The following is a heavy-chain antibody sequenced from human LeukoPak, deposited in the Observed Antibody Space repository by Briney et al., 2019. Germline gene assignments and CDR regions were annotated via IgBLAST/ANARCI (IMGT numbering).Heavy chain of an antibody. V-gene: IGHV4-38-2*01. CDR2: IYHSGST. D-gene: IGHD1-26*01. CDR1: GYSISSGYY. J-gene: IGHJ4*02. Sequence: PSETLSLTCAVSGYSISSGYYWGWIRQPPGKGLEWIGSIYHSGSTYYNPSLKSRVTISVDTSKNQFSLKLSSVTAADTAVYYCARHPSIVGATAFDYWGQGTLVTVSS. CDR3: ARHPSIVGATAFDY.